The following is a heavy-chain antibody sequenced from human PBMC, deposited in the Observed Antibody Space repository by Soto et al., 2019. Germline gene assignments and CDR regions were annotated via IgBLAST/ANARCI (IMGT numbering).Heavy chain of an antibody. CDR2: ISGRGGST. CDR1: GFTFSSYA. J-gene: IGHJ4*02. CDR3: AKDRGRQWLGYFDY. V-gene: IGHV3-23*01. Sequence: GGSLRLSCAASGFTFSSYAMSWVRQAPGKGLEWVSAISGRGGSTYYADSVKGRFTTSRDNSKNTLYLQMNSLRAEDTAVYYCAKDRGRQWLGYFDYWGQGTLVTVSS. D-gene: IGHD6-19*01.